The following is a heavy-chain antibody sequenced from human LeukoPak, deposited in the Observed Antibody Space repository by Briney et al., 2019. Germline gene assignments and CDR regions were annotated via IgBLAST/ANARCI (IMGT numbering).Heavy chain of an antibody. CDR2: ISSSSSTI. CDR1: GFTFSSYS. Sequence: GGSLRLSCAASGFTFSSYSMNWVRQAPGKGLEWVSYISSSSSTIYYADSVKGRFTISRDNAKNSLYLQMNSLRAEDTAVYYCVRDLMGDSGYSYGYFFDYWGQGTLVTVSS. J-gene: IGHJ4*02. D-gene: IGHD5-18*01. CDR3: VRDLMGDSGYSYGYFFDY. V-gene: IGHV3-48*04.